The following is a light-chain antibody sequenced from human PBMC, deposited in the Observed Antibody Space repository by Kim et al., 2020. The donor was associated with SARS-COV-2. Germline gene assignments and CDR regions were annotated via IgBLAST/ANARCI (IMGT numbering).Light chain of an antibody. Sequence: LGQTVRITCQGDSLRRYYASGYKQKPGQAPVLVIYGKNNRPSGIPDRFSGSSSGNTASLTITGAPAEDEADYYCNSRDSSGNHPVVFGGGTKLTVL. CDR1: SLRRYY. CDR2: GKN. J-gene: IGLJ2*01. V-gene: IGLV3-19*01. CDR3: NSRDSSGNHPVV.